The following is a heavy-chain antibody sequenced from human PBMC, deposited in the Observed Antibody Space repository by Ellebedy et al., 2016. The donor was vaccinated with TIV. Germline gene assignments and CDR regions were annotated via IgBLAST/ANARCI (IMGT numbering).Heavy chain of an antibody. V-gene: IGHV1-3*01. Sequence: KFQGRVTITRDTSASTAYMELSSLRSEDTAVYYCARRVPVVGTIDYWGQGTLVTVSS. CDR3: ARRVPVVGTIDY. D-gene: IGHD4-23*01. J-gene: IGHJ4*02.